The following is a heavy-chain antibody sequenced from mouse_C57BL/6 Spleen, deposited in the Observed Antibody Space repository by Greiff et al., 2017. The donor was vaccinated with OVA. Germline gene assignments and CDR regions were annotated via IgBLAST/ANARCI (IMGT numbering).Heavy chain of an antibody. CDR2: IWSGGST. J-gene: IGHJ3*01. V-gene: IGHV2-2*01. CDR1: GFSLTSYG. Sequence: QVQLKESGPGLVQPSQSLSITCTVSGFSLTSYGVHWVRQSPGKGLEWLGVIWSGGSTDYNAAFISRLSISKDNSKSQVFFKMNSLQADDTAIYYCARRDDYDEMGFAYWGQGTLVTVSA. CDR3: ARRDDYDEMGFAY. D-gene: IGHD2-4*01.